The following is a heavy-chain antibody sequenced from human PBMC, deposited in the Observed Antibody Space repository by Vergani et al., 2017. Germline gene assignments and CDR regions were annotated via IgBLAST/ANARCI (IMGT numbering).Heavy chain of an antibody. Sequence: QVQLQESGPGLVKPSETLSLTCTVSGGSISSYYWSWIRQPPGKGLEWIGYIYYSGSTNYNPSLKSRVTRSVDTSKNQFSLKLSSVTAADTAVYYCARGVWYDSNYYYYMDVWGKGTTVTVSS. CDR3: ARGVWYDSNYYYYMDV. V-gene: IGHV4-59*01. J-gene: IGHJ6*03. CDR2: IYYSGST. D-gene: IGHD3-22*01. CDR1: GGSISSYY.